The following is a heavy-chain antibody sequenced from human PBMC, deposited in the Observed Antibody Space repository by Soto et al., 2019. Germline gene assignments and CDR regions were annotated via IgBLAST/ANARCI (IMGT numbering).Heavy chain of an antibody. Sequence: GASVKVSCKASGGTFSSYAISWVRQAPGQGLEWMGGIIPIFGTANYAQKFQGRVTITADKSTSTAYMELSSLRSEGTAVYYCARGVGARRRGTTALYYYYYYGMDVWGQGATVTVSS. V-gene: IGHV1-69*06. CDR1: GGTFSSYA. J-gene: IGHJ6*02. D-gene: IGHD4-4*01. CDR2: IIPIFGTA. CDR3: ARGVGARRRGTTALYYYYYYGMDV.